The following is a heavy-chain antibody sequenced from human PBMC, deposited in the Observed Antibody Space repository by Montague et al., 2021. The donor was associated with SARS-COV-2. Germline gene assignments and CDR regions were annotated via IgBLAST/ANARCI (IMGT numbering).Heavy chain of an antibody. V-gene: IGHV4-59*08. CDR3: ARQGGSNYGWFDP. D-gene: IGHD1-26*01. CDR1: GASINTRY. J-gene: IGHJ5*02. Sequence: SETRSLTCTVSGASINTRYWSWIRQPPGKGLEWIGYYYSGSTKYNPSLKSRVTLSVDTSKNQFSVKVTSVTAADTAVYYCARQGGSNYGWFDPWGQGTLVTVSS. CDR2: YYSGST.